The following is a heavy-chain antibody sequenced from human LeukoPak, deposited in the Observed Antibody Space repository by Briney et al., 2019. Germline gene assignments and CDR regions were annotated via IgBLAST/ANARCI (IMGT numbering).Heavy chain of an antibody. CDR1: GGSISSYY. J-gene: IGHJ6*03. D-gene: IGHD4-17*01. CDR3: ASAIYGDYVAHYYYYMDV. V-gene: IGHV4-59*08. CDR2: IYYSGST. Sequence: SETLSLTCTVSGGSISSYYWSWIRQPPGKGLEWIGYIYYSGSTNYNPSPKSRVTISVDTSKNQFSLKLSSVTAADTAVYYCASAIYGDYVAHYYYYMDVWGKGTTVTVSS.